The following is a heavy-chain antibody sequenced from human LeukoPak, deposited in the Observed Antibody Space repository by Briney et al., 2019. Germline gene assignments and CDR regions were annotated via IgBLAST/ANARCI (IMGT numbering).Heavy chain of an antibody. CDR3: AKGAPSGYNYGYLFGY. Sequence: GGSLRLSSAASGFTFSSYAMSWVRQTPGKRLEWVSGSSGNGGSTYYADSVKGRFTISRDNSKNTLYLQMNSLRAEDTAVYYCAKGAPSGYNYGYLFGYWGQGTLVTVSS. CDR1: GFTFSSYA. D-gene: IGHD5-18*01. V-gene: IGHV3-23*01. J-gene: IGHJ4*02. CDR2: SSGNGGST.